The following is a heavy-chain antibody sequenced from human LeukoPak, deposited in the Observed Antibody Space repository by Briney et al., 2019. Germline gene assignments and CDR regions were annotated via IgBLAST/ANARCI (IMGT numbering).Heavy chain of an antibody. Sequence: GGSLRLSCAASGFTFSSYSFNWVRQAPGKGLEWVSPISSTNRYIYYADSVKGRVIISKDNAKNSLYLQMNSLRPEDTAVYYCARGGPEADNDHWGQGTLVTVSS. J-gene: IGHJ4*02. CDR3: ARGGPEADNDH. V-gene: IGHV3-21*01. CDR2: ISSTNRYI. CDR1: GFTFSSYS.